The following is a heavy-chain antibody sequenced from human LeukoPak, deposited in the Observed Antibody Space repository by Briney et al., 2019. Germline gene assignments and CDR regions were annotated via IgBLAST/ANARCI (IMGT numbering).Heavy chain of an antibody. CDR2: ISAYNGNT. Sequence: ASVKVSCKASGYTFTSYGISWVRQAPGQGLEWMGWISAYNGNTNYAQKLQGRVTMTTDTSTSTAHMELRSLRSDDTAVYYCARDRGSWYGWFDPWGQGTLVTVSS. V-gene: IGHV1-18*01. CDR3: ARDRGSWYGWFDP. J-gene: IGHJ5*02. CDR1: GYTFTSYG. D-gene: IGHD6-13*01.